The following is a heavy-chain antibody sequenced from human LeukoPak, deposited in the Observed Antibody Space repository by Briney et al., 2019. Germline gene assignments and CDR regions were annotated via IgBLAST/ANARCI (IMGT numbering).Heavy chain of an antibody. CDR2: ISSSSSYI. CDR1: GFTFSSYV. Sequence: PGGSLRLSCAASGFTFSSYVMNWVRQAPGKGLEWVSSISSSSSYIYYADSVKGRFTISRDNAKNSLYLQMNSPRAEDTAVYYCASRDGYNYFGAFDIWGQGTMVTVSS. J-gene: IGHJ3*02. CDR3: ASRDGYNYFGAFDI. D-gene: IGHD5-24*01. V-gene: IGHV3-21*01.